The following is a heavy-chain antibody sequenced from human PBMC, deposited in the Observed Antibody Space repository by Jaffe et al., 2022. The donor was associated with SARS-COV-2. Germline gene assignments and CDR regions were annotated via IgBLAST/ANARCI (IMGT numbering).Heavy chain of an antibody. CDR1: GFTFDDYA. D-gene: IGHD3-16*01. J-gene: IGHJ6*02. Sequence: EVQLVESGGGLVQPGRSLRLSCAASGFTFDDYAMHWVRQAPGKGLEWVSGISWNSGSIGYADSVKGRFTISRDNAKNSLYLQMNSLRAEDTALYYCAKDISFWGGNYYGMDVWGQGTTVTVSS. CDR2: ISWNSGSI. V-gene: IGHV3-9*01. CDR3: AKDISFWGGNYYGMDV.